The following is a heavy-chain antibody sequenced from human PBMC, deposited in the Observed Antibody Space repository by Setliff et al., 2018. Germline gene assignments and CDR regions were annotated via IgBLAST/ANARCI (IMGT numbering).Heavy chain of an antibody. D-gene: IGHD3-22*01. CDR2: IIPIFGTA. CDR1: GGTFSSYA. CDR3: ARLGLDYYDSSGYPTAAFDI. Sequence: VKVSCKASGGTFSSYAISWVRQAPGQGLEWMGGIIPIFGTANYAQKFQGRVTITTDESTSTAYMELSSLRSEDTAVYYCARLGLDYYDSSGYPTAAFDIWG. V-gene: IGHV1-69*05. J-gene: IGHJ3*02.